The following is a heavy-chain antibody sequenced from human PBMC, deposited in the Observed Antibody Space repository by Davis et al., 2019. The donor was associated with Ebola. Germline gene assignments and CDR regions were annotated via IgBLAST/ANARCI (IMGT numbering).Heavy chain of an antibody. D-gene: IGHD3-3*01. Sequence: MPSETLSLTCAVSGGSINSGDYSWSWIRQPPGKGLEWIGYVYYTGITYYNPSLESRGTISVDASKNQFSLKLRSVTAADTAVYYCARATYYDPSIDYWGQGTLVTVSS. J-gene: IGHJ4*02. CDR2: VYYTGIT. V-gene: IGHV4-30-4*07. CDR1: GGSINSGDYS. CDR3: ARATYYDPSIDY.